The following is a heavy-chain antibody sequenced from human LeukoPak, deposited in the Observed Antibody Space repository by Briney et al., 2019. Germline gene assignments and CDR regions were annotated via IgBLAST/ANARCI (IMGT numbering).Heavy chain of an antibody. Sequence: SETLSLTCTVSGGSISPYYWSWIRQPPGKGLEWIGYTYYSGTTNYNPSLKSRVTISVDTSKKQISLKLSSVTAADTAVYYCARNYGSGSYYSYYYMDVWGKGTTVTVSS. V-gene: IGHV4-59*01. CDR3: ARNYGSGSYYSYYYMDV. D-gene: IGHD3-10*01. CDR2: TYYSGTT. CDR1: GGSISPYY. J-gene: IGHJ6*03.